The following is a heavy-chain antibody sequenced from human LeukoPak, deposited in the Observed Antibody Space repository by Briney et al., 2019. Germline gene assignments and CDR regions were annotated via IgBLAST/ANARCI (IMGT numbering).Heavy chain of an antibody. J-gene: IGHJ4*02. D-gene: IGHD2-2*01. CDR2: INPSGGST. Sequence: GASVKVSCKASGGTFSSYAISWVRQAPGQGLEWMGIINPSGGSTSYAQKFQGRVTMTRDTSTSTVYMELSSLRSEDTAVYYCARAAYQLLSPFDYWGQGTLVTVSS. V-gene: IGHV1-46*01. CDR1: GGTFSSYA. CDR3: ARAAYQLLSPFDY.